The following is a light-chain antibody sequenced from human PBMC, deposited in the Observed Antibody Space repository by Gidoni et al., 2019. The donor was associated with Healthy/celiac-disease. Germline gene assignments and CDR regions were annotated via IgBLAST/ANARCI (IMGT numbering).Light chain of an antibody. CDR3: AAWDDSLSGRV. V-gene: IGLV1-47*01. CDR1: SSNIGSNY. J-gene: IGLJ2*01. CDR2: RNN. Sequence: QSVLTQPPSASGPPGQRVTVSCFGSSSNIGSNYVYWYQQPPGTAPKPLIYRNNQRPSGVPDRFSGSKSGTSASLAISGLRSEDEADYYCAAWDDSLSGRVFGGGTKLTVL.